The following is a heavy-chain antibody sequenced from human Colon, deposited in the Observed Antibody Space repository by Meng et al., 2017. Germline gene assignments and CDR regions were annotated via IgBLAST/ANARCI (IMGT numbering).Heavy chain of an antibody. Sequence: VQLVGSGGGLVQPGGSLRLSCAVSGFSVSSDFMIWVRQAPGKGLEWVGQIDHRGDPYYNPSLKSRVTMSVDRSKSQVSLQLTSVTAADTAVYYCARHGGYYQDYWGQGTLVTVSS. CDR2: IDHRGDP. D-gene: IGHD4-23*01. CDR3: ARHGGYYQDY. J-gene: IGHJ4*02. V-gene: IGHV4-4*02. CDR1: GFSVSSDF.